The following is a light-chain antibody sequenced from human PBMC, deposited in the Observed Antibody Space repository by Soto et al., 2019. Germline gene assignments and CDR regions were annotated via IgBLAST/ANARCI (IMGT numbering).Light chain of an antibody. J-gene: IGLJ3*02. CDR3: QSYDSSLSASV. Sequence: QAVVTQPPSVSGAPGQRVTISCTGSSSNLGAHYDVHWYQQLPGTAPRLLIYGNSNRTSGVPDRFSGSKSGTSASLAITGLQAEDEADYYCQSYDSSLSASVFGGGTKLTVL. V-gene: IGLV1-40*01. CDR2: GNS. CDR1: SSNLGAHYD.